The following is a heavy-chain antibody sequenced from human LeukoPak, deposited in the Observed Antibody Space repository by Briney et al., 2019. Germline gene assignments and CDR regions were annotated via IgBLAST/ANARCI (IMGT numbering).Heavy chain of an antibody. CDR2: ISYDGSNK. D-gene: IGHD3-22*01. J-gene: IGHJ4*02. CDR3: AKVWYYYDSSAADY. V-gene: IGHV3-30*18. Sequence: GGSLRLSCAASGFTFSSYGMHWVRQAPGKGLEWVAVISYDGSNKYYADSMKGRFTISRDNSKNTLYLQMNSLRAEDTAVYYCAKVWYYYDSSAADYWGQGTLVTVSS. CDR1: GFTFSSYG.